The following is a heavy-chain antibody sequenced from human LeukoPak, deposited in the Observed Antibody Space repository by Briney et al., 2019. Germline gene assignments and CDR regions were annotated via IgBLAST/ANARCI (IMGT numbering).Heavy chain of an antibody. CDR3: AKFLPDYYGSGSYLGY. Sequence: GGSLRLSCAASGFTFSSYAMSWVRQAPGKGLEWVSAISGSGGSTYYADSVKGRFTISRDNSKNTLYLQMNSLRAEDTAVYYCAKFLPDYYGSGSYLGYWGQGTLVTVSP. CDR1: GFTFSSYA. V-gene: IGHV3-23*01. D-gene: IGHD3-10*01. CDR2: ISGSGGST. J-gene: IGHJ4*02.